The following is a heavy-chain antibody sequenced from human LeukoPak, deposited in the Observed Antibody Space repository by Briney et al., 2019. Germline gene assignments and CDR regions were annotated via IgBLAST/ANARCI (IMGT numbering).Heavy chain of an antibody. D-gene: IGHD1-14*01. J-gene: IGHJ4*02. V-gene: IGHV4-34*01. CDR3: AGVDDITVYYFDY. CDR2: INHSGRT. Sequence: SETLSLTCTVSDDSLSRYYWSWIRQPPGKGLEWIGEINHSGRTNYNPSLKSRVTISVDTSKNQFSLKLSSVTAADTAVYYCAGVDDITVYYFDYWGQGTLVTVSS. CDR1: DDSLSRYY.